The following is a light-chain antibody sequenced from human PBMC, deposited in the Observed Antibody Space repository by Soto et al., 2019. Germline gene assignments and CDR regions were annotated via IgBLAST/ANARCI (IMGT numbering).Light chain of an antibody. CDR1: GSDAGSYNL. J-gene: IGLJ3*02. CDR2: EGS. Sequence: QSALTQPASVSGSPGQSITISCTGTGSDAGSYNLVSWYQQHPGKAPKVMIYEGSKRPSGVSNRFSGSKSGNTASLTISGLQAEDEADYYCCSYVGSSTWVFGGGTKLTVL. CDR3: CSYVGSSTWV. V-gene: IGLV2-23*01.